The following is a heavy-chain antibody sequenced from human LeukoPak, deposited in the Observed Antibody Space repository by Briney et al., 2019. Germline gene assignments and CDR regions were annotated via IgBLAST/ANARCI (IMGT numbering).Heavy chain of an antibody. CDR1: GFTFSSYE. Sequence: GGSLRLSCAASGFTFSSYEMNWVRQAPGKGLEWGSYISSSGSTIYYADSVKGRFTISRDNAKNSLYLQMNSLRAEDTAVYYCASQWLEFDYWGQGTLVTVSS. J-gene: IGHJ4*02. D-gene: IGHD6-19*01. V-gene: IGHV3-48*03. CDR3: ASQWLEFDY. CDR2: ISSSGSTI.